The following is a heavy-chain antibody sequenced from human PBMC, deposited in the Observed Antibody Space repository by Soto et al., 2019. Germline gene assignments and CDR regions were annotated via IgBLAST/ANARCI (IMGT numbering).Heavy chain of an antibody. CDR2: IWYDGSNK. J-gene: IGHJ6*02. D-gene: IGHD3-3*01. CDR3: ARDLSYYDFWSGYYRTYYYYGMDV. V-gene: IGHV3-33*01. Sequence: GGSLRLSCAASGFTSSSYGMHWVRQAPGKGLEWVAVIWYDGSNKYYADSVKGRFTISRDNSKNTLYLQMNSLRAEDTAVYYCARDLSYYDFWSGYYRTYYYYGMDVWGQGTTVTVSS. CDR1: GFTSSSYG.